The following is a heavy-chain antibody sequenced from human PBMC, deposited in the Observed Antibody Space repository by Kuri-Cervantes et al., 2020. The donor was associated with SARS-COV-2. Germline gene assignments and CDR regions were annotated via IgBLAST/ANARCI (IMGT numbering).Heavy chain of an antibody. CDR1: GFIFRSHW. J-gene: IGHJ2*01. CDR3: ARDGPVVPGARGDFWYFDL. CDR2: VNIDGSGT. D-gene: IGHD2-2*01. Sequence: GESLKISCAASGFIFRSHWMHWVRQVPGKGLVWVSRVNIDGSGTSYADSVKGRFTISRDNAQKSVYLQMDSLGAEDTAIYYCARDGPVVPGARGDFWYFDLWGRGTLVTVSS. V-gene: IGHV3-74*01.